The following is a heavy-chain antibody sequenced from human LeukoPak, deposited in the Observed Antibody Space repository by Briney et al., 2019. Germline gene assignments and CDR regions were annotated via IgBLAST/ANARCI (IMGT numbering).Heavy chain of an antibody. CDR3: ARSPGSGYCSSTTCYTYGMDV. D-gene: IGHD2-2*02. Sequence: GESLKISCKGSGYSFTNYWIGWVRQMPGKGLEWMGIIYPGDSDTRYSPSFQGQVTISADKSINVAYLQWSSLKASDTAMYYCARSPGSGYCSSTTCYTYGMDVWGQGTTVTVSS. J-gene: IGHJ6*02. CDR2: IYPGDSDT. CDR1: GYSFTNYW. V-gene: IGHV5-51*01.